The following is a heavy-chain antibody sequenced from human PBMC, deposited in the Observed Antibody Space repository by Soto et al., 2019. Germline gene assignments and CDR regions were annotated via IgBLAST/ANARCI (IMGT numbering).Heavy chain of an antibody. CDR2: IYYTGNT. V-gene: IGHV4-31*03. CDR1: GGSISSGGTGSY. CDR3: VSGHDAYKVRY. Sequence: QVQLQESGPGLVKPSQTLSLTCTVSGGSISSGGTGSYWTWIRQLPGKGLACIGYIYYTGNTYYNPSLNSRPTISIATSENQFSLKLTSVNAADTAVYFCVSGHDAYKVRYWGQGTLVTVSS. J-gene: IGHJ4*02. D-gene: IGHD1-1*01.